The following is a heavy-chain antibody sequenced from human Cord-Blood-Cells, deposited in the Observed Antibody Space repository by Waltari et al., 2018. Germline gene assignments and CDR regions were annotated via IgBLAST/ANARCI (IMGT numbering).Heavy chain of an antibody. V-gene: IGHV1-69*06. CDR3: ARDLGSSWYWFDP. D-gene: IGHD6-13*01. Sequence: QVQLVQSGAEVKKPGSSVKVSCKASAGTFSSYAISCVRQAPGQGLAWMGGIIPIFGTANYVQKFQGRVTITADKSTSTAYMELSSLRSEDTAVYYCARDLGSSWYWFDPWGQGTLVTVSS. CDR1: AGTFSSYA. J-gene: IGHJ5*02. CDR2: IIPIFGTA.